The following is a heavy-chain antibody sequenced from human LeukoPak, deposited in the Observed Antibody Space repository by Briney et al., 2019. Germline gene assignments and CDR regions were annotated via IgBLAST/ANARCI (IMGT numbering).Heavy chain of an antibody. Sequence: SETLSLTCAVSGGSISNYYCSWIRQPPGKGLDWLGYIHYSGYTNYNPSLKSRVTISVDTSKNQFSLNLSSVTAADTAVYYCARHWGSDWYFDLWGRGTLVTVSS. D-gene: IGHD7-27*01. CDR2: IHYSGYT. CDR3: ARHWGSDWYFDL. CDR1: GGSISNYY. J-gene: IGHJ2*01. V-gene: IGHV4-59*01.